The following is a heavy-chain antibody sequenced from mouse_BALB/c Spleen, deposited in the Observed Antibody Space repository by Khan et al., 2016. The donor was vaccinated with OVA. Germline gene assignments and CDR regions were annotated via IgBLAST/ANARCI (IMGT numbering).Heavy chain of an antibody. CDR1: GFSLTNYG. V-gene: IGHV2-6-1*01. CDR2: IWSGGST. D-gene: IGHD2-10*01. CDR3: ARQPYYHYYMMDY. Sequence: QVQLKQSGPGLVAPSQSLSITCTISGFSLTNYGVHWVRQPPGKGLEWLVVIWSGGSTAYNSTLNSSPSISKDNSKSQGFLKRNSLQTDDAAMYYCARQPYYHYYMMDYWGQGTSVTVSS. J-gene: IGHJ4*01.